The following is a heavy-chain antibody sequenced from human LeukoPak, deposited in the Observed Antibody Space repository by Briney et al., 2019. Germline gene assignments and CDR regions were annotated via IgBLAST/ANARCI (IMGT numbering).Heavy chain of an antibody. CDR3: ARVRKYSGYYSWYFDL. J-gene: IGHJ2*01. CDR2: IGTAGDT. Sequence: GGSLRLSCAASGFTFSNYWMHWGRQATGKGLEWVSAIGTAGDTYYPGSVKGRFTISRENAKNSLYLQMNSLRAGDTAVYYCARVRKYSGYYSWYFDLWGRGTLVTVSS. D-gene: IGHD5-12*01. CDR1: GFTFSNYW. V-gene: IGHV3-13*01.